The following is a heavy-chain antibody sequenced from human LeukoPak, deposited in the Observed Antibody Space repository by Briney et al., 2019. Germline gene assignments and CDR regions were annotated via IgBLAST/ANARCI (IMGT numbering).Heavy chain of an antibody. CDR1: GGSISSHY. J-gene: IGHJ4*02. CDR3: ARARSGAMVDFDY. CDR2: IYYSGST. Sequence: PSETLSLTCTVSGGSISSHYWSWIRQPPGKGLEWIGYIYYSGSTNYNPSLKSRVTISVDTSKNQFSLKLSSVTAADTAVYYCARARSGAMVDFDYWGQGTPVTVSS. D-gene: IGHD5-18*01. V-gene: IGHV4-59*11.